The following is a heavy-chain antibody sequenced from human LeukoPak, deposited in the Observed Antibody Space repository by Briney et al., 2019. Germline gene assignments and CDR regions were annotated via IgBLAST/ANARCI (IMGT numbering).Heavy chain of an antibody. CDR2: ISGSGASR. CDR3: AKVKITMIVVVVTTNGFFDY. CDR1: GFSFSDYA. D-gene: IGHD3-22*01. V-gene: IGHV3-23*01. Sequence: GGSLRLSCAASGFSFSDYAMSWVRQAPGKGPEWVPGISGSGASRYYEDSVKGRFTISRDNAKNTLYLQMNSLSAEDTAVYYCAKVKITMIVVVVTTNGFFDYWGQGTLVTVSS. J-gene: IGHJ4*02.